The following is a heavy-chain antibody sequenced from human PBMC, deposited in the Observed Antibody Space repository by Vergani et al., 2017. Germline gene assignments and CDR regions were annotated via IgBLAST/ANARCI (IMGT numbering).Heavy chain of an antibody. CDR1: GFSFTTYA. CDR3: AKGGWKYWFDS. Sequence: EVQLLESGGDLVQPGGSLRLSCAASGFSFTTYAMSWVRQAPGKGLEWVSTINTNGDSTRYGDSVKGRFTISRDNSKSTLYLQMNSLRAEDTAIYYCAKGGWKYWFDSWGQGTLVIVS. D-gene: IGHD1-1*01. J-gene: IGHJ5*01. V-gene: IGHV3-23*01. CDR2: INTNGDST.